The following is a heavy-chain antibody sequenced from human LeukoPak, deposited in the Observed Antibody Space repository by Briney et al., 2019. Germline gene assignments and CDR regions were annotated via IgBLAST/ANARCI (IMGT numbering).Heavy chain of an antibody. CDR2: IYYSGST. J-gene: IGHJ5*02. V-gene: IGHV4-39*07. CDR1: GGSISSSSYY. CDR3: ARGDGTSDWFDP. Sequence: SETLSLTCTVSGGSISSSSYYWGWIRQPPGKGLEWIGSIYYSGSTNYNPSLKSRVTISVDTSKNQFSLKLSSVTAADTAVYYCARGDGTSDWFDPWGQGTLVTVSS. D-gene: IGHD1-1*01.